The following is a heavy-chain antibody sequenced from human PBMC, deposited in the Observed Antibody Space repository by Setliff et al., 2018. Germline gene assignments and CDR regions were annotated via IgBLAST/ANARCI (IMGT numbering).Heavy chain of an antibody. D-gene: IGHD3-16*02. J-gene: IGHJ6*02. V-gene: IGHV4-34*01. CDR3: ARGKVLYDYVWGSYRYEDYYYGMDV. CDR1: GGSFSGYY. CDR2: INHSGST. Sequence: SETLSLTCAVYGGSFSGYYWSWIRQPPEKGLEWIGEINHSGSTNYNPSLKSRVTISVDTSKNQFSLKLSSVTAADTAVYYCARGKVLYDYVWGSYRYEDYYYGMDVWGQGTTVTVSS.